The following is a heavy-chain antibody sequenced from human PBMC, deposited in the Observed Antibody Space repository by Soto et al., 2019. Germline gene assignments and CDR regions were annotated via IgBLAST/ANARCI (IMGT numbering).Heavy chain of an antibody. Sequence: PSETLSLTCTVAGGSVSSGSYYWSWSREPPGMGLEWIGDIFYSGTTNYNPSLKRRVTTSLDISKNQFSLQLSSVTAEDTAVYSAATVSIPHGPHTSGQFYFDDWG. J-gene: IGHJ4*01. V-gene: IGHV4-61*01. CDR1: GGSVSSGSYY. CDR3: ATVSIPHGPHTSGQFYFDD. CDR2: IFYSGTT. D-gene: IGHD3-22*01.